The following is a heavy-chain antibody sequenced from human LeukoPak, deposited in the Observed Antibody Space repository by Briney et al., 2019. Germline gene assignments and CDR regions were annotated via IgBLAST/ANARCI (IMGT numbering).Heavy chain of an antibody. CDR1: GGSISNSNW. Sequence: SETLSLTCAVSGGSISNSNWWNWVRQPPGKGLEWIGEIYHSGSTNYNPSLRSRVTISVDRSKNQFALKLTSVTAADTAVYYCARENYYDGSGSPSASAPVDHWGQGTLVTVSS. CDR3: ARENYYDGSGSPSASAPVDH. D-gene: IGHD3-22*01. CDR2: IYHSGST. V-gene: IGHV4-4*02. J-gene: IGHJ4*02.